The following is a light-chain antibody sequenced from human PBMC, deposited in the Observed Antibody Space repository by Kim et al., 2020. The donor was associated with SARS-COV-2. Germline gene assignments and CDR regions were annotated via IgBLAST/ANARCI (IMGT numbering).Light chain of an antibody. J-gene: IGKJ1*01. CDR1: QNISNN. CDR2: DAS. Sequence: SPGGRATLSCRASQNISNNLGWYQQKLGQAPRVHISDASTRATVIPARFSGSGSGTEFTLTISSLQSEDFAFYYCQHYHNWPPWTFGQGTKVEIK. CDR3: QHYHNWPPWT. V-gene: IGKV3-15*01.